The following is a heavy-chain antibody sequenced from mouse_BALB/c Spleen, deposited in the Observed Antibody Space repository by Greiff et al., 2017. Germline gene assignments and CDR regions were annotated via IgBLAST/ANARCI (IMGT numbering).Heavy chain of an antibody. Sequence: EVMLVESGGGLVQPGGSRKLSCAASGFTFSSFGMHWVRQAPEKGLEWVAYISSGSSTIYYADTVKGRFTISRDNPKNTLFLQMTSLRSEDTAMYYCAREGDYDPFAYWGQGTLVTVSA. CDR3: AREGDYDPFAY. CDR2: ISSGSSTI. V-gene: IGHV5-17*02. CDR1: GFTFSSFG. D-gene: IGHD2-4*01. J-gene: IGHJ3*01.